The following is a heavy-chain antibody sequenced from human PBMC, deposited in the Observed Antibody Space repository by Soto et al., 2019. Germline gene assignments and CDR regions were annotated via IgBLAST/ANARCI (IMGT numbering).Heavy chain of an antibody. CDR1: GFTFSSYA. CDR3: TTHATGYSSGWYDWFDP. CDR2: ISGSGGST. J-gene: IGHJ5*02. V-gene: IGHV3-23*01. D-gene: IGHD6-19*01. Sequence: EVQLLESGGGLVQPGGSLRLSCAASGFTFSSYAMSWVRQAPGKGLEWVSAISGSGGSTYYADSVKGRFTISRDDSKNTLYLQMNSLKTEDTAVYYCTTHATGYSSGWYDWFDPWGQGTLVTVSS.